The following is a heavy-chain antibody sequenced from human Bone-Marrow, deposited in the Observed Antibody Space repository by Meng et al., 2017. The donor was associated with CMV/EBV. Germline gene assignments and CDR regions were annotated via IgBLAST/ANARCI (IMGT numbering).Heavy chain of an antibody. CDR3: ARDIRGSDYYYGMDV. CDR1: GFTFSNAW. Sequence: GGSLRLSCAASGFTFSNAWMSWVRQAPGKGLEWVSYISSTSDYIGYADSVKGRFTISRDNARNSLLLQMNSLRVEDTAVYYCARDIRGSDYYYGMDVWGQGTTITVSS. V-gene: IGHV3-21*01. CDR2: ISSTSDYI. D-gene: IGHD3-10*01. J-gene: IGHJ6*02.